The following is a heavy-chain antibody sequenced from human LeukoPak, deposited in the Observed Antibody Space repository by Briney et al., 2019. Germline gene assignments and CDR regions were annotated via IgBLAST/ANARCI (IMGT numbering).Heavy chain of an antibody. CDR1: GGSISSYY. V-gene: IGHV4-59*01. J-gene: IGHJ6*02. D-gene: IGHD6-19*01. Sequence: PSETLSLTRTVSGGSISSYYWSWIRQPPGKGLEWIGYIYYSGSTNYNPSLKSRVTISGVTSKNQFSLKLSSVTAADTAVYYCARARAGIAVAGTSYYHYGMDVWGQGTSATVSS. CDR3: ARARAGIAVAGTSYYHYGMDV. CDR2: IYYSGST.